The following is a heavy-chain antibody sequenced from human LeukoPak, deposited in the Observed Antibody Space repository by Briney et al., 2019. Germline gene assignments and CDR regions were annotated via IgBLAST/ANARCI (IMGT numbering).Heavy chain of an antibody. CDR1: GFTFRSYG. J-gene: IGHJ4*02. D-gene: IGHD1-1*01. Sequence: GGSLRLSCAASGFTFRSYGMHWVRQAPGKGLEWVAVISYDGSNKYYADSVKGRFTISRDNSKNTLYLQMNSLRAEDTAVYYCAKDNGYEDYWGQGTLVTVSS. V-gene: IGHV3-30*18. CDR3: AKDNGYEDY. CDR2: ISYDGSNK.